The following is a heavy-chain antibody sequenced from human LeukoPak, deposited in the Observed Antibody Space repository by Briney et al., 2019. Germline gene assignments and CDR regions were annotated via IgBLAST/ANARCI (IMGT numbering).Heavy chain of an antibody. V-gene: IGHV1-3*01. J-gene: IGHJ6*02. CDR1: GYTFTSYA. D-gene: IGHD6-13*01. CDR3: ARGEGYSSSYIYYYGMDV. Sequence: ASVKVSCKASGYTFTSYAMHWVRQAPGQRLEWMGWINAGNGNTKYSQKFQGRVTITRDTSASTAYMELSSLRSEDTAVYYCARGEGYSSSYIYYYGMDVWGQGTTVTVSS. CDR2: INAGNGNT.